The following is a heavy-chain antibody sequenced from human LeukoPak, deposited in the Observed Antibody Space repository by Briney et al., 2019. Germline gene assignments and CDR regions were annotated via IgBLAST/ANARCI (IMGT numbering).Heavy chain of an antibody. D-gene: IGHD3-22*01. V-gene: IGHV1-2*02. J-gene: IGHJ4*02. CDR2: INPNSGGT. CDR1: GYTFTGYY. Sequence: ASVKFSCKASGYTFTGYYMHWVRQAPGQGLEWMGWINPNSGGTNYAQKFQGRVTMTRDTSISTAYMELSRLRSDDTAVYYCARETYYYDSSGYYYSKPIDYWGQGTLVTVSS. CDR3: ARETYYYDSSGYYYSKPIDY.